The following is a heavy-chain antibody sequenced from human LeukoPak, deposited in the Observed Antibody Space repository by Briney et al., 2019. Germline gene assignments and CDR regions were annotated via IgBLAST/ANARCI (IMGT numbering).Heavy chain of an antibody. Sequence: PGGSLRLSCAASGFTFSDSAMTWVRQDPGKGLEWISTISGSGGSTYYADSVKGRFTISRDNSKNTLFLQMNSLRAADTAVYYCAKDRSCTGSSCNVGSWGQGTMVTVTS. CDR2: ISGSGGST. J-gene: IGHJ3*01. CDR3: AKDRSCTGSSCNVGS. V-gene: IGHV3-23*01. CDR1: GFTFSDSA. D-gene: IGHD2-2*01.